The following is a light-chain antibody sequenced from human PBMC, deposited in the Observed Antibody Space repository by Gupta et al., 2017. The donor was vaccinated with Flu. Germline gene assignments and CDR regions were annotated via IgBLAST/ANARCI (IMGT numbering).Light chain of an antibody. J-gene: IGKJ2*01. CDR2: AAS. CDR3: QHYGDSPPYT. CDR1: QSISTYF. V-gene: IGKV3-20*01. Sequence: SVTLSCRASQSISTYFLAWYQQKLGQAPRLLIYAASSRATDIPDRFTGSGSGTDFTLTITRLEPEDFAVYYCQHYGDSPPYTFGQGTKMEVK.